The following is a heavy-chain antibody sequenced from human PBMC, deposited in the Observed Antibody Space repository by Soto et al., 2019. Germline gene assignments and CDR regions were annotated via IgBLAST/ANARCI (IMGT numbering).Heavy chain of an antibody. CDR2: INPSGGST. CDR3: ARVRGKGVLGYWYFDL. D-gene: IGHD3-16*01. J-gene: IGHJ2*01. Sequence: QVQLVQSGAEVKKPGASVKVSCKASGYTFTSYYMHWVRQAPGQGLEWMGIINPSGGSTSYAQKFQGRFTMTRDTSTSTVYMELSSLRSEDTAVYYCARVRGKGVLGYWYFDLWGRGTLVTVSS. CDR1: GYTFTSYY. V-gene: IGHV1-46*03.